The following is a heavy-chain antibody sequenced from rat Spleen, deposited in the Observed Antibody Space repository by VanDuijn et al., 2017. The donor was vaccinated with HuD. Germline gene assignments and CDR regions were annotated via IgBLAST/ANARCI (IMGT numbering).Heavy chain of an antibody. CDR1: GYSITDNY. CDR2: ISYSGST. CDR3: ARSLGHYFDY. Sequence: EVQLQESGPGLVKPSQSLSLTCSVAGYSITDNYWGWIRKFPGNKMEWMGYISYSGSTSYNPSLKSRISITRDTSKNQFFLQLNSVTTEDTATYFCARSLGHYFDYWGQGVMVTVSS. J-gene: IGHJ2*01. V-gene: IGHV3-1*01.